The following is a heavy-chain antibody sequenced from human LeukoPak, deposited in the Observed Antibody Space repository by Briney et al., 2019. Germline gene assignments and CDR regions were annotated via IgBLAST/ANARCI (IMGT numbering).Heavy chain of an antibody. CDR3: ARDGEPRYWGSGYYYGMDV. CDR1: GFKFSTYE. V-gene: IGHV3-23*01. Sequence: SGGSLRLSCAASGFKFSTYEMNWVRQAPGKGLEWVSSISGSAGSTYYADSVKGRFTISRDNSKNTLSLQMNSLRADDTAVYYCARDGEPRYWGSGYYYGMDVWGQGATVTVSS. CDR2: ISGSAGST. J-gene: IGHJ6*02. D-gene: IGHD7-27*01.